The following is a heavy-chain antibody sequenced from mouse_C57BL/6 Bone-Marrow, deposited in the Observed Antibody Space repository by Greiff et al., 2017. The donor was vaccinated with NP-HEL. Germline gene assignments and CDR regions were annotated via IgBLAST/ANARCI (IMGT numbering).Heavy chain of an antibody. D-gene: IGHD4-1*01. CDR3: ARDAELVWFAY. J-gene: IGHJ3*01. CDR1: GFTFSDFY. V-gene: IGHV7-1*01. CDR2: SRNKANDYTT. Sequence: EVHLVESGGGLVQSGRSLRLSCATSGFTFSDFYMEWVRQAPGKGLEWIAASRNKANDYTTEYSASVKGRFIVSRDTSQSILYLQMNALRAEDTAIYYCARDAELVWFAYWGQGTLVTVSA.